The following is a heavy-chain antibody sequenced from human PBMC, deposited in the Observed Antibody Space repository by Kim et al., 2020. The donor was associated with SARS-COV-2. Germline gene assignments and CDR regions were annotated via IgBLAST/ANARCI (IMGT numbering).Heavy chain of an antibody. Sequence: SETLSLTCTVSGGSISSYYWSWIRRPPGKGLEWIGYIYYSGSTNYNPSLKSRVTISVDTSKNQFSLKLSSVTAADTAVYYCAREGGSWYDYWGQGTLVTVSS. CDR1: GGSISSYY. J-gene: IGHJ4*02. V-gene: IGHV4-59*01. CDR3: AREGGSWYDY. D-gene: IGHD6-13*01. CDR2: IYYSGST.